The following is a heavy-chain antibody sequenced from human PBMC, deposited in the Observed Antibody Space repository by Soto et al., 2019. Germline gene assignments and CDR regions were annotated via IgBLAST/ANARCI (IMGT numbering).Heavy chain of an antibody. CDR3: ARGLGIAAAGRAQAGYFQH. J-gene: IGHJ1*01. Sequence: QVQLQQWGAGLLKPSETLSLTCAVYGGSFSGYYWSWIRQPPGKGLEWIGEINHSGSTNYNPSLKSRVTISVDTSKNQFSLKLSSVTAADTAVYYCARGLGIAAAGRAQAGYFQHWGQGTLVTVSS. CDR2: INHSGST. V-gene: IGHV4-34*01. CDR1: GGSFSGYY. D-gene: IGHD6-13*01.